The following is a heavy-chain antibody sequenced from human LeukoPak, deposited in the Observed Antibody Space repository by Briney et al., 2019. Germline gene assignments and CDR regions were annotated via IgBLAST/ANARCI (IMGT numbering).Heavy chain of an antibody. CDR3: ARDRGWFLDY. Sequence: ASVKVSCRASGYTFTGSYIHWVRQAPGQGLEWMAWINPNTGAAKYSQKFPDRVTVTSDTSSSTAYMEVTSLTSDDTAVYHCARDRGWFLDYWGQGSLLIVSS. CDR2: INPNTGAA. J-gene: IGHJ4*02. D-gene: IGHD6-19*01. CDR1: GYTFTGSY. V-gene: IGHV1-2*02.